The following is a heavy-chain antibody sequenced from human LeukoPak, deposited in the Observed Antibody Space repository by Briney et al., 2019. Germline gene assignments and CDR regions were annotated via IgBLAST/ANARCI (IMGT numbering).Heavy chain of an antibody. J-gene: IGHJ4*02. V-gene: IGHV5-51*01. CDR1: EHTFTKSW. CDR3: AKLSGGYYFSPFDY. CDR2: IYPGDSDT. Sequence: GESLKISCKGSEHTFTKSWIGWVRQMPGRGLKWMGIIYPGDSDTRYSPSFQGQVIISVDKSISTAYLQWSSLKASDTAMYFCAKLSGGYYFSPFDYWAQGTLVTVSS. D-gene: IGHD3-22*01.